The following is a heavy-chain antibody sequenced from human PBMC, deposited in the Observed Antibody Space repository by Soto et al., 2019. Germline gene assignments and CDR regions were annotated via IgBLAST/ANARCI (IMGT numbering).Heavy chain of an antibody. CDR1: GFSRSTSGVG. CDR3: AHTPPSAFEI. Sequence: ITLMTPAPTLVKPTQTLTLTCTFSGFSRSTSGVGVGWIRQPPVKALEWLALIYWDDDKRYSPSLRSMLTITKDTSKNQVVLTMTNMDHVDTATYYCAHTPPSAFEIWGQGTMVTVSS. CDR2: IYWDDDK. J-gene: IGHJ3*02. V-gene: IGHV2-5*02. D-gene: IGHD3-3*01.